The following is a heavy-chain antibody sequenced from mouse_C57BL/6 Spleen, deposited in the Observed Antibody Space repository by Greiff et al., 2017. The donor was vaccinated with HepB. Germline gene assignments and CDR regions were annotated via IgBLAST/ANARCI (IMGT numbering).Heavy chain of an antibody. J-gene: IGHJ1*03. Sequence: EVQLQESGPGLVKPSQSLSLTCSVTGYSITSGYYWNWIRQFPGNKLEWMGYISYDGSNNYNPSLKNRISITRDTSKNQFFLKLNSVTTEDTATYYCARKIIRDWYFDVWGTGTTVTVSS. V-gene: IGHV3-6*01. D-gene: IGHD3-1*01. CDR1: GYSITSGYY. CDR2: ISYDGSN. CDR3: ARKIIRDWYFDV.